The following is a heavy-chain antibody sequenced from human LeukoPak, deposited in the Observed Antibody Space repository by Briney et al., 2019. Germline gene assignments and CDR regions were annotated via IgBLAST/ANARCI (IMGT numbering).Heavy chain of an antibody. CDR3: AKSRGSTLFDS. Sequence: PGGSLRLSCAASGFTFSSYSMTWVRQAPGKGLEWVSSISSSSSYIYYADSVKGRITISRDNSKNTLYLQMNSLRAEDTAIYYCAKSRGSTLFDSWGQGTLVTVSS. J-gene: IGHJ4*02. D-gene: IGHD1-26*01. V-gene: IGHV3-21*04. CDR1: GFTFSSYS. CDR2: ISSSSSYI.